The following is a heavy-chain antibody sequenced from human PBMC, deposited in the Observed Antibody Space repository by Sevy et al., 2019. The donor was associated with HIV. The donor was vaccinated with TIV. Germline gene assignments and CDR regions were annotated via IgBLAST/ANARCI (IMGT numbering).Heavy chain of an antibody. Sequence: GGSLRLSCAASGFTFISYAMSWVRQAPGKGLEWVSSIGAGGGNTYYADSVKGRFTISRDNSKNSLDLQMNRLRAKDTDVYYCAKEQLGGFYWGQGTLVTVSS. CDR2: IGAGGGNT. D-gene: IGHD3-16*01. CDR1: GFTFISYA. J-gene: IGHJ4*02. CDR3: AKEQLGGFY. V-gene: IGHV3-23*01.